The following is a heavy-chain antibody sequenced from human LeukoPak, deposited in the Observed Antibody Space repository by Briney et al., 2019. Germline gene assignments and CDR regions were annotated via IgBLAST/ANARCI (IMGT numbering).Heavy chain of an antibody. CDR1: GGSISSYY. CDR2: IYTSGST. D-gene: IGHD6-19*01. J-gene: IGHJ3*02. Sequence: SETLSLTCTVSGGSISSYYWSWIRQPAGKGLEWIGRIYTSGSTNYNPSLKSRVTMSVDTSKNQFPPKLSSVTAADTAVYYCASPGAVAGGHDAFDIWGQGTMVTVSS. CDR3: ASPGAVAGGHDAFDI. V-gene: IGHV4-4*07.